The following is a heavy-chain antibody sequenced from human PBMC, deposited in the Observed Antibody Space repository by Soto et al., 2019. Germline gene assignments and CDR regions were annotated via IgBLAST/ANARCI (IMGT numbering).Heavy chain of an antibody. Sequence: QVQLVQSGAEVKKPGASVKVSCKTSGYTFTRYGITWVRQAPEQGLEWMGWISTYNGNTNSAQKFQGRVTMTTDTSTSTAYMELRSLRSDDTAVYYCARSPYTNSWYYFDSWGQGTLVTVSS. CDR2: ISTYNGNT. V-gene: IGHV1-18*01. D-gene: IGHD6-13*01. J-gene: IGHJ4*02. CDR3: ARSPYTNSWYYFDS. CDR1: GYTFTRYG.